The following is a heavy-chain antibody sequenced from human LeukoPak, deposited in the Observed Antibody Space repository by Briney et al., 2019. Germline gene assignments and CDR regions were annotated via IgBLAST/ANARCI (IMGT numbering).Heavy chain of an antibody. CDR1: GFSFSSYS. CDR3: ARDHYYDSSEDYYYYGMDV. J-gene: IGHJ6*02. CDR2: ISSSSSYI. D-gene: IGHD3-22*01. V-gene: IGHV3-21*04. Sequence: GGSLRLSCAASGFSFSSYSMNWVRQAPGKGLEWVSSISSSSSYIYYADSMKGRFTISRDNAKSSLYLQMNSLRAEDTAVYYCARDHYYDSSEDYYYYGMDVWGQGTTVTVSS.